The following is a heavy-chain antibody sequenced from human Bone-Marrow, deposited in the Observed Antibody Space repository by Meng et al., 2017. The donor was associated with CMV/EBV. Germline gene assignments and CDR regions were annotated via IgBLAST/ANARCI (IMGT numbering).Heavy chain of an antibody. CDR1: GYTFTGYY. CDR3: ARVVHCSSTSCSLDY. J-gene: IGHJ4*02. CDR2: INPNSGGT. V-gene: IGHV1-2*02. D-gene: IGHD2-2*01. Sequence: QVQLMQSGAELKKPGASVKVSCKASGYTFTGYYMHWVRQAPGQGLEWMGWINPNSGGTNYAQKFQGRVTMTRDTSISTAYMELSRLRSDDTAVYYCARVVHCSSTSCSLDYWGQGTLVTVSS.